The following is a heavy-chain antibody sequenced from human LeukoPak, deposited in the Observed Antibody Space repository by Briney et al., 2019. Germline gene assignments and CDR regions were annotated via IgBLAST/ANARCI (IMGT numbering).Heavy chain of an antibody. CDR1: GYMFTSYY. J-gene: IGHJ4*02. Sequence: ASVKVSCKASGYMFTSYYMQWVRQAPGQGLEWMGIINPSGGSTSYAQKFQGRVTMTRDMSTSTVYMELSSLRSEDTAVYYCATTPLSFVYYFDDWGQGTLVTVSS. CDR3: ATTPLSFVYYFDD. CDR2: INPSGGST. D-gene: IGHD2/OR15-2a*01. V-gene: IGHV1-46*01.